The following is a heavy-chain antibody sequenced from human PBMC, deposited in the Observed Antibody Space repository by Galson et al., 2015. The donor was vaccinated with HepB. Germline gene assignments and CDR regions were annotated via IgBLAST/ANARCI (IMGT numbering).Heavy chain of an antibody. Sequence: SLRLSCAASGFSMSNYGMHWVRQAPGKGLEWVAVIWFDGSNKYYRDSVKGRFTISGDISKNTLYLQMNSLRVEDTAVYYCARAPTMEWLLDYWGQGTLVTVSS. CDR1: GFSMSNYG. CDR3: ARAPTMEWLLDY. CDR2: IWFDGSNK. V-gene: IGHV3-33*01. J-gene: IGHJ4*02. D-gene: IGHD3-3*01.